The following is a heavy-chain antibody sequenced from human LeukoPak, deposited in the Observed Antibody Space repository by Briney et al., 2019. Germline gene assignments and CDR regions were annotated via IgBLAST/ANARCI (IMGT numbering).Heavy chain of an antibody. CDR3: ARYTVTAAGSPVVY. Sequence: ASVKVSCKASGYTFTGYYVHWVRQAPGQGLEWMGWINSHSGGTDYAHKFQGRVTMTRDTSISTAYMELSRLKSDDTAVYYCARYTVTAAGSPVVYWGQGTLVTVSS. CDR1: GYTFTGYY. V-gene: IGHV1-2*02. J-gene: IGHJ4*02. D-gene: IGHD6-13*01. CDR2: INSHSGGT.